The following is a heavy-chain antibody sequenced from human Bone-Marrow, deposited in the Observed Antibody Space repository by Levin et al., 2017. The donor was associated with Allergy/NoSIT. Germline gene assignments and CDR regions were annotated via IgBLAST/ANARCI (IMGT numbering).Heavy chain of an antibody. D-gene: IGHD4-17*01. J-gene: IGHJ4*02. Sequence: RPSETLSLTCTVSGASISNSNCYWSWIRQHPGKGLEWIGYIHYRGSTYYNPSLNSRVTISVDTSQNQFSLKLKSVTDADTAVHFCARLCGDHFDFWGQGTLVAVSS. CDR2: IHYRGST. CDR1: GASISNSNCY. CDR3: ARLCGDHFDF. V-gene: IGHV4-31*03.